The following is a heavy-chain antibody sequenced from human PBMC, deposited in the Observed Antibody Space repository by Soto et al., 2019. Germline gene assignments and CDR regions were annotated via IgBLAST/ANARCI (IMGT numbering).Heavy chain of an antibody. V-gene: IGHV1-69*01. CDR1: GGTFSSYA. Sequence: QVQLVQSGAEVKKPGSSVKVSCKASGGTFSSYAISWVRQATGQGLERMGGLIPIFGTANYAQTFQGRVTITADESTSIAYMELSSLRSEDTSLYYCAREEYCSGGSCYSASGYYYYGRDVWGHGTTVTVSS. CDR3: AREEYCSGGSCYSASGYYYYGRDV. D-gene: IGHD2-15*01. J-gene: IGHJ6*01. CDR2: LIPIFGTA.